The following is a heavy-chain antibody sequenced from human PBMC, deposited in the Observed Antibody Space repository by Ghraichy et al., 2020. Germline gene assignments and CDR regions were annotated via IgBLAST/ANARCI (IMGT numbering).Heavy chain of an antibody. CDR2: INHSGST. CDR3: ARLPRYCSSTSCFFDY. D-gene: IGHD2-2*01. CDR1: GGSFSGYY. Sequence: SETLSLTCAVYGGSFSGYYWSWIRQPPGKGLEWIEEINHSGSTNYNPSLKSRVTISVDTSKNQFSLKLSSVTAADTAVYYCARLPRYCSSTSCFFDYWGQGTLVTVSS. V-gene: IGHV4-34*01. J-gene: IGHJ4*02.